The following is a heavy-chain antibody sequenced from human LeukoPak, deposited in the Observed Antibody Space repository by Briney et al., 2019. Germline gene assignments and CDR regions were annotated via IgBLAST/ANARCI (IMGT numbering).Heavy chain of an antibody. CDR2: ISSSSSTI. D-gene: IGHD2-2*01. Sequence: PGGSLRLSCAASGFTFSSYSMNWVRQAPGKGLEWVSYISSSSSTIYYADSVKGRFTISRDNAKNSLYLQMNSLRAEDTAVYYCTRDLMRGSHCSSTSCSSYWGQGTLVTVSS. CDR3: TRDLMRGSHCSSTSCSSY. V-gene: IGHV3-48*04. J-gene: IGHJ4*02. CDR1: GFTFSSYS.